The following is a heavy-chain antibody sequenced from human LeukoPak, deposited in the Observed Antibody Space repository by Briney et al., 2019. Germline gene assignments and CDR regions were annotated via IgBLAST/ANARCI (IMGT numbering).Heavy chain of an antibody. D-gene: IGHD3-22*01. V-gene: IGHV3-33*01. CDR3: ARALYQDYYDSSGDFQH. CDR2: IWYDGSNK. J-gene: IGHJ1*01. Sequence: PGRSLRLSCAASGFTFSSYGMHWVRQAPGKGLEWVAVIWYDGSNKYYADSVKGRFTISRDNSKNTLYLQMNSLRAEDTAVYYCARALYQDYYDSSGDFQHWGQGTLVTVSS. CDR1: GFTFSSYG.